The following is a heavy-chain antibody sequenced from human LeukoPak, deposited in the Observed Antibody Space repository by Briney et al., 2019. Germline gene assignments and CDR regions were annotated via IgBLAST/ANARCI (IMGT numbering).Heavy chain of an antibody. V-gene: IGHV3-33*01. Sequence: GGSLRPSCAASGFTFSSYGMHWVRQAPGKGLEWVAVIWYDGSNKYYADSVKGRFTISRDNSKNTLYLQMNSLRAEDTAVYYCATETNGRHYDYWGQGTLLTVSS. J-gene: IGHJ4*02. CDR1: GFTFSSYG. CDR3: ATETNGRHYDY. CDR2: IWYDGSNK. D-gene: IGHD1-14*01.